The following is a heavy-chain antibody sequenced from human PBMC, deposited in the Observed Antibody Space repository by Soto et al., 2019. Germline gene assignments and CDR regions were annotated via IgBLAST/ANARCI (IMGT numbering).Heavy chain of an antibody. Sequence: QVQLVESGGGVVQPGRSLRLSCAASGFTFSSYAMHWVRQAPGKGLEWVAVISYDGSNKYYADSVKGRFTISRDNSKNTLYLQMNSLRAEDTAVYYCARGVLSGPARYCSGGSCHGNYFDYWGQGTLVTVSS. CDR3: ARGVLSGPARYCSGGSCHGNYFDY. V-gene: IGHV3-30-3*01. J-gene: IGHJ4*02. CDR1: GFTFSSYA. D-gene: IGHD2-15*01. CDR2: ISYDGSNK.